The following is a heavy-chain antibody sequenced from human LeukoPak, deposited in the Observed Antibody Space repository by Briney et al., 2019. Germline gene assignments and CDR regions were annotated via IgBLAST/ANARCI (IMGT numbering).Heavy chain of an antibody. D-gene: IGHD1-26*01. Sequence: GGSLRLSCAASGFTFSSYGMHWVRQAPGKGLEGVAVISYDGSNKYYADSVKGRFTISRDNSKNTLYLQMNSLRAEDTAVYYCAKQVGAGKPTGVDYWGQGTLVTVSS. CDR2: ISYDGSNK. CDR3: AKQVGAGKPTGVDY. V-gene: IGHV3-30*18. CDR1: GFTFSSYG. J-gene: IGHJ4*02.